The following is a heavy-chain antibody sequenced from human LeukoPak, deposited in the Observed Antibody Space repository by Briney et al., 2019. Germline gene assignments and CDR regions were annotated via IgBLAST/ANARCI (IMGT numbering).Heavy chain of an antibody. J-gene: IGHJ5*02. Sequence: GSSVKVSCKASGGTFSSYAISWVRQAPGQGLEWMGGIIPIFGTANYAQKFQGRVTITADKSTSTAYMELSSLRSEDTAVYYCARENNYYDSSGYYWFDPWGQGTLVTVSS. CDR2: IIPIFGTA. CDR3: ARENNYYDSSGYYWFDP. CDR1: GGTFSSYA. V-gene: IGHV1-69*06. D-gene: IGHD3-22*01.